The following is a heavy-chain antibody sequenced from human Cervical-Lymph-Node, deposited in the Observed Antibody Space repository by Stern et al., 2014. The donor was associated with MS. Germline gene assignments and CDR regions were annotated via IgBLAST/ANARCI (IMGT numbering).Heavy chain of an antibody. CDR1: GDTFRSYA. CDR2: IVPILGTA. D-gene: IGHD1-1*01. J-gene: IGHJ6*02. CDR3: ARDSTTGMDV. V-gene: IGHV1-69*01. Sequence: VQLVESGAEVKKPGASVKVSCKTSGDTFRSYAISWVRQGPGQGPEWMGGIVPILGTANYAEKFQGRVTITADVSTNTAYMELSRLGSDDTAVYYCARDSTTGMDVWGQGTTVTVSS.